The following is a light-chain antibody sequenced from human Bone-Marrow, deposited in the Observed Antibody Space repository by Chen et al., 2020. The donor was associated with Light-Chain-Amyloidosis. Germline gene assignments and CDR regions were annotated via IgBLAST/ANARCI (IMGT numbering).Light chain of an antibody. V-gene: IGKV4-1*01. J-gene: IGKJ2*01. CDR2: LAS. CDR3: QQYYSTPHT. Sequence: DIVMSQSPHSRAVSLGEGAPINCKSSQSVLYSSNNWNYLAWYQQKPGQPPKLLIYLASIRESGVPDRFSGSASGTDFTLTISSLQTEDVAVYYCQQYYSTPHTFGQGTKLEIK. CDR1: QSVLYSSNNWNY.